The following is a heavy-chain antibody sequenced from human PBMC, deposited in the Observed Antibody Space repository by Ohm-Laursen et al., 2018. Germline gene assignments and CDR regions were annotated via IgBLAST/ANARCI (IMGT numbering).Heavy chain of an antibody. V-gene: IGHV1-18*01. J-gene: IGHJ5*01. Sequence: EASVKVSCKASGYTFSSYGINWVRQAPGQGLEWMGWISAYNGNTNYTQKFQGRATMTTDTSTSTAYMELRSLRSDDTAMYFCARDLKHYYGSGSFDPWGQGTLVTVSS. CDR2: ISAYNGNT. CDR3: ARDLKHYYGSGSFDP. CDR1: GYTFSSYG. D-gene: IGHD3-10*01.